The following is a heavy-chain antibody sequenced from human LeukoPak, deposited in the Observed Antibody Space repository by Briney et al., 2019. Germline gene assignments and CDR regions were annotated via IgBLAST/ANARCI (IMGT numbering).Heavy chain of an antibody. CDR2: IYPSGST. J-gene: IGHJ4*02. CDR3: ARGGANYDFWSGYMGY. D-gene: IGHD3-3*01. V-gene: IGHV4-30-2*01. CDR1: GGSISSGGYY. Sequence: SETLSLTCTVSGGSISSGGYYWSWIRQPPGKGLEWIGYIYPSGSTYYNPSLKSRVTISVDRSKNQFSLKLSSVTAADTAVYYCARGGANYDFWSGYMGYWGQGTLVTVSS.